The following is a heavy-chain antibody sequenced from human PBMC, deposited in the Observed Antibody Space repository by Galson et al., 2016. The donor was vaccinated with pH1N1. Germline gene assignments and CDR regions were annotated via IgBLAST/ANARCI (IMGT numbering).Heavy chain of an antibody. V-gene: IGHV5-51*01. Sequence: QSGAEVKKPGESLKISCKGSGYSFTTSWIGWVRQMPGKGLEWMWIIYAGESDTRYSQSFQGPVTISAEKSINTAYLQWSSLEASDTAMYYCPLCHGSETGPVWVDYWGQGTLVTVSS. J-gene: IGHJ4*02. CDR1: GYSFTTSW. CDR2: IYAGESDT. CDR3: PLCHGSETGPVWVDY. D-gene: IGHD3-16*01.